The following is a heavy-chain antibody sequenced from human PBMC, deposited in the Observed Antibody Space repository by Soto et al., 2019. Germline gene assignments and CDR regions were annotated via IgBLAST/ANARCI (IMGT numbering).Heavy chain of an antibody. J-gene: IGHJ6*02. CDR1: GGSISSSSYY. Sequence: SETLSLTCTVSGGSISSSSYYWGWIRQPPGKGLEWIGSIYYSGSTYYNPSLKSRVTISVDTSKNQFSLKLSSVTAADTAVYYCARRTGVFGVVRRYYYYGMDVWGQGTTVTVSS. V-gene: IGHV4-39*01. CDR3: ARRTGVFGVVRRYYYYGMDV. CDR2: IYYSGST. D-gene: IGHD3-3*01.